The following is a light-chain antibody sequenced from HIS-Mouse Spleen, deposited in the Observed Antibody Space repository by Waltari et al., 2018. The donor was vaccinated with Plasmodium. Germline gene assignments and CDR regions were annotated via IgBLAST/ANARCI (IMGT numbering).Light chain of an antibody. CDR1: QRASSN. CDR3: QQYNNWSFT. J-gene: IGKJ3*01. CDR2: GAS. Sequence: ELVMTHSPSTLSVSLGDRANLSCRASQRASSNLAWYQQQPGQAPRLLIYGASTRATGIPARFSGSGSGTEFTLTISSLQSEDFAVYYCQQYNNWSFTFGPGTKVDIK. V-gene: IGKV3-15*01.